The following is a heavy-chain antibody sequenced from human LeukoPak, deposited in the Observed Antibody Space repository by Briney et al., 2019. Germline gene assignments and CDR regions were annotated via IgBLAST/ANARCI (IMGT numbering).Heavy chain of an antibody. D-gene: IGHD5-18*01. J-gene: IGHJ4*02. CDR2: IYYSGST. CDR1: GGSISSSSYY. Sequence: PSETLSLTCTVSGGSISSSSYYWGWIRQPPGKGLEWIGSIYYSGSTYYNPSLKSRVTISVDTSKNQFSLKLSSVTAADTAVYYCARSRQDTAMVPVGYWGQGTLVTVSS. CDR3: ARSRQDTAMVPVGY. V-gene: IGHV4-39*07.